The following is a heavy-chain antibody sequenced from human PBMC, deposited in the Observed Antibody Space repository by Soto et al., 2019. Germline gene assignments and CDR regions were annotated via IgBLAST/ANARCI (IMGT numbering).Heavy chain of an antibody. J-gene: IGHJ3*02. V-gene: IGHV3-7*01. CDR1: GFTFSSYW. CDR2: IKQDGSEK. D-gene: IGHD5-18*01. Sequence: EVQLVESGGGLVQPGGSLSLSCASSGFTFSSYWMSWVSQAPGKGLEWVANIKQDGSEKYHVDSVKGRFTISRDNAKNSLYLQMNSLRAEDTAVYYCASGGYSYGYDAFDIWGQGTMVTVSS. CDR3: ASGGYSYGYDAFDI.